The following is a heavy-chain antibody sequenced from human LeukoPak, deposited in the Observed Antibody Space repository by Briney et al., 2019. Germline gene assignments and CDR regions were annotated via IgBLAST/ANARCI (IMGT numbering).Heavy chain of an antibody. CDR2: IGGSGRSI. CDR1: GFTVTSNE. Sequence: GGSLRLSCAASGFTVTSNEMSWVRQAPGKGLEWVSCIGGSGRSIYYADSVKGRFTISRDNAKNSLYLQMNSLRAEDTAVYYCARVMTTEAFDYWGQGTLVTVSS. D-gene: IGHD4-11*01. J-gene: IGHJ4*02. V-gene: IGHV3-21*01. CDR3: ARVMTTEAFDY.